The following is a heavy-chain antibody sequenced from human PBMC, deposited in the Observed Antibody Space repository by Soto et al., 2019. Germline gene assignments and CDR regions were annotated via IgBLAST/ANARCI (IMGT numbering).Heavy chain of an antibody. D-gene: IGHD3-10*01. Sequence: GKVLEWVSAISGSGGSTYYADSVKGRFTISRDNSKNTLYLQMNSLRAEDTAVYYCAKELLWYGDLRYGLDVSGQGLTVSVSS. V-gene: IGHV3-23*01. CDR2: ISGSGGST. J-gene: IGHJ6*01. CDR3: AKELLWYGDLRYGLDV.